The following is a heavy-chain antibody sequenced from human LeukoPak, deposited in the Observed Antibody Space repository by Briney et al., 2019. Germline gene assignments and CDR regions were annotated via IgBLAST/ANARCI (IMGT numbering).Heavy chain of an antibody. CDR1: GGTFSSYG. V-gene: IGHV1-8*02. CDR2: MNPNSGNT. J-gene: IGHJ5*02. CDR3: ARGRPGGYSSSWVNWFDP. D-gene: IGHD6-13*01. Sequence: ASVKVSCKASGGTFSSYGINWVRQATGQGVGWMGWMNPNSGNTGYAQKFQGRVTMTRNTSISTAYMELSSLRSEDTAVYYCARGRPGGYSSSWVNWFDPWGQGTLVTVSS.